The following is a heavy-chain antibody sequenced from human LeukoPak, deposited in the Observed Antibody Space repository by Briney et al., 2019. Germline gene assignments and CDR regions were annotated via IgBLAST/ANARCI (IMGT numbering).Heavy chain of an antibody. CDR3: AKDNYYDSSGYYAY. V-gene: IGHV3-23*01. D-gene: IGHD3-22*01. J-gene: IGHJ4*02. CDR1: GLTFSTYV. Sequence: GGSLRLSCAASGLTFSTYVMSWVRQAPGKGLEWVSAISGSGGSTYYADSVKGRFTISRDNSKNTLYLQMNSLRAEDTAVYYCAKDNYYDSSGYYAYWGQGTLVTVSS. CDR2: ISGSGGST.